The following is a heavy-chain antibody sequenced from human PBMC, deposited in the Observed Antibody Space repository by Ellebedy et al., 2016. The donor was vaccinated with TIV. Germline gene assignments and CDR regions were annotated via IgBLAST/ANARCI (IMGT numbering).Heavy chain of an antibody. CDR3: ASSMGTTVTVDY. D-gene: IGHD4-17*01. V-gene: IGHV1-46*01. Sequence: AASVKVSCKASGYTFTSYYMHWVRQAPGQGLEWMGIINPSGGSTSYAQKFQGRVTMTRDTSTSTVYMELSSLRSEDTAVYYCASSMGTTVTVDYWGQGTLVTVSS. J-gene: IGHJ4*02. CDR2: INPSGGST. CDR1: GYTFTSYY.